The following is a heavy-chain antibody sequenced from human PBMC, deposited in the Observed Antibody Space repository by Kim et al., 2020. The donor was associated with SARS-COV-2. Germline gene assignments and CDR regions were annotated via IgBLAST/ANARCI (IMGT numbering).Heavy chain of an antibody. Sequence: GGSLRLSCEASGFTVSSSYMNWVRQAPGKGLEWVSIIYRGGNTYYADSVKGRFTISRDNSKNTLFFQMNSLRTEDTAAYYCARRIPTSWDLGYWGQGTLVTVSS. CDR1: GFTVSSSY. CDR3: ARRIPTSWDLGY. J-gene: IGHJ4*02. CDR2: IYRGGNT. V-gene: IGHV3-66*02. D-gene: IGHD2-2*01.